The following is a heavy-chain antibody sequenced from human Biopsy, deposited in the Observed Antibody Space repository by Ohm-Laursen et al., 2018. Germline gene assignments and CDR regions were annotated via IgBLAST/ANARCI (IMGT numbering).Heavy chain of an antibody. CDR1: GKTFSDYQ. J-gene: IGHJ4*02. D-gene: IGHD2-15*01. CDR2: INQAGTT. CDR3: GNEVHGRDY. Sequence: TLSLTWAVFGKTFSDYQWSWIRQPPGKGLEWIGQINQAGTTNYNPSLKSRVSTSADASKYEFSLRLTSVTAADTAVYLCGNEVHGRDYWGLGAQVTVSS. V-gene: IGHV4-34*08.